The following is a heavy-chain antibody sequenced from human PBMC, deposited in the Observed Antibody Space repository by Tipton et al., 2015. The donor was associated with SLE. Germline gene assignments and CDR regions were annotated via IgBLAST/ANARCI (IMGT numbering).Heavy chain of an antibody. CDR1: GGSISSGGYY. CDR3: ARRVTTIDDDTLDI. V-gene: IGHV4-31*03. CDR2: IYYSGTT. J-gene: IGHJ3*02. Sequence: TLSLTCTVSGGSISSGGYYWSWIRQLPGKGLEWIGYIYYSGTTYYSPSLKSRIIISIDTSKNQFSLNLRSVTAADTAVYYCARRVTTIDDDTLDIWGHGTMVTVSS. D-gene: IGHD5-12*01.